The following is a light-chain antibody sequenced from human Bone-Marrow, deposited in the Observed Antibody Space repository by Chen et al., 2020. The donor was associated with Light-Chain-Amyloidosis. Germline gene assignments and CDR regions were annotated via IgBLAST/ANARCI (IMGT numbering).Light chain of an antibody. CDR3: QQYNSYSTWT. CDR1: QTVSNW. Sequence: DIQMTQSPSTLSASIGDRVTITCRASQTVSNWVAWYQQRPGKAPKVLIYKASRLEWGVPSRFSGSGSGTEFTLTISSLQPDDFATYYCQQYNSYSTWTLGQGTKVDLK. CDR2: KAS. V-gene: IGKV1-5*03. J-gene: IGKJ1*01.